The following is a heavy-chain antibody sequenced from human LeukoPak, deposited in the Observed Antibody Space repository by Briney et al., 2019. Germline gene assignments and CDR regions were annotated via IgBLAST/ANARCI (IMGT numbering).Heavy chain of an antibody. V-gene: IGHV3-74*01. D-gene: IGHD2-15*01. J-gene: IGHJ4*02. CDR2: IKSDGSST. Sequence: QPGGSLRLSCAASGFTFSSCWMHWVRQAPGKGLVWVSRIKSDGSSTSYADSVKGRFTSSRDNAKNTLYLQMNSLRAEDTAVYYCARGSSVVGLDWGQGTLVTVSS. CDR3: ARGSSVVGLD. CDR1: GFTFSSCW.